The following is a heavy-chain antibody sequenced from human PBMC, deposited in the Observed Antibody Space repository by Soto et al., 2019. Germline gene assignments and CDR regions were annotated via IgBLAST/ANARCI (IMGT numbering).Heavy chain of an antibody. D-gene: IGHD3-22*01. V-gene: IGHV3-11*01. CDR1: GFTFSDYY. CDR2: ISSSGNTI. CDR3: AKMSSENYYDPVFS. Sequence: QVQLVESGGGVVKTSGSLRIACAASGFTFSDYYMSWVRQAPGKGLEWVSYISSSGNTIYYADSVKGRFTISRDXAKXXXXXXXXSLRAEDTALYFCAKMSSENYYDPVFSWGQGTLVTVSS. J-gene: IGHJ5*02.